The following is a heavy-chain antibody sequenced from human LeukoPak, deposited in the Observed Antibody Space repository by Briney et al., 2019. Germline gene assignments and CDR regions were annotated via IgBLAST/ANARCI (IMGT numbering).Heavy chain of an antibody. D-gene: IGHD2-8*01. CDR1: GGTFSSYA. V-gene: IGHV1-69*05. CDR3: ARGDIVLMVYAIGGAFDI. Sequence: ASVKVSCKASGGTFSSYAISWVRQAPGQGLEWMGGIIPIFGTANYAQKFQGRVTITTDESTSTAYMELSSLRSEDTAVYYCARGDIVLMVYAIGGAFDIWGQGTMVTVSS. CDR2: IIPIFGTA. J-gene: IGHJ3*02.